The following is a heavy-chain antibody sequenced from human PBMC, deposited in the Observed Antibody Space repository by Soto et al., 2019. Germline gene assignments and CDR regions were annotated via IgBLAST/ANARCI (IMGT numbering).Heavy chain of an antibody. CDR2: ISGSGGST. CDR3: AKDPLSSGYQPPLGMDV. J-gene: IGHJ6*02. V-gene: IGHV3-23*01. D-gene: IGHD3-9*01. Sequence: GGSLRLSCAASGFTFSSYAMSWVRQAPGKGLEWVSAISGSGGSTYYTDSVKGRFTISRDNSKNTLYLQMNSLRAEDTAVYYCAKDPLSSGYQPPLGMDVWGQGTTVTVSS. CDR1: GFTFSSYA.